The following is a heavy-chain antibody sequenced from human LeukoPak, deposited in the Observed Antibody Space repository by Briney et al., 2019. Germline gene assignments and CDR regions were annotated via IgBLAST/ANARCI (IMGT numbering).Heavy chain of an antibody. Sequence: SQTLSLTCTVSGGSINGGDYYWSWIRQHPGEGLEWIGDIYYSGSTSYNPSLKSRVHITVDTTKNQCSLKMTSVTAADTAVYYCARDGDSEFFQHWGQGTLVTVSS. CDR2: IYYSGST. CDR1: GGSINGGDYY. J-gene: IGHJ1*01. CDR3: ARDGDSEFFQH. D-gene: IGHD2/OR15-2a*01. V-gene: IGHV4-31*03.